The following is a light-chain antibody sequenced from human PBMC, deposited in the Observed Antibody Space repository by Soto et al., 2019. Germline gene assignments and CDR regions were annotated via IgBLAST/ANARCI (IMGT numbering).Light chain of an antibody. Sequence: QSALTQPASVSGSPGQSITISCTGTSSDIGAYNFVSWYQQHPGKAPKLMLYDVNIRPSGVSNRFSVSKSGNTASLTISGLQAEDEDDYYCTSWTTSTTMIFGGGTKLTVL. J-gene: IGLJ2*01. CDR3: TSWTTSTTMI. CDR1: SSDIGAYNF. CDR2: DVN. V-gene: IGLV2-14*03.